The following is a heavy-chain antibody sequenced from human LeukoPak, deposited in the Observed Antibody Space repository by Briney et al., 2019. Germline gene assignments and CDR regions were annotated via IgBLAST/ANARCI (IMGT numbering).Heavy chain of an antibody. D-gene: IGHD3-10*01. CDR1: GYTFTGYY. CDR2: INPNSGGT. V-gene: IGHV1-2*06. J-gene: IGHJ4*02. Sequence: GASVKVSCKASGYTFTGYYMHWVRQAPGQGLEWMGRINPNSGGTNYAQKFQGRVTMTRDTSISTAYMELSRLRSDDTAVYYCARSILITMVRGVIDYWGQGTLVTVSS. CDR3: ARSILITMVRGVIDY.